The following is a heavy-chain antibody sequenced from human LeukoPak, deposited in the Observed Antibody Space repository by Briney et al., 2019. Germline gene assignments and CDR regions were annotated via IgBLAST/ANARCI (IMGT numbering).Heavy chain of an antibody. Sequence: GASVKVSCKASGGTFSSYAISWVRQAPGQGLEWMGGIIPIFGTANYAQKFQGRVTITADESTSTAYMELSSLRSEDTAVYYCASGGYYYDSSGYYPSFDYWGQGTLVTVSS. V-gene: IGHV1-69*13. D-gene: IGHD3-22*01. CDR1: GGTFSSYA. CDR3: ASGGYYYDSSGYYPSFDY. J-gene: IGHJ4*02. CDR2: IIPIFGTA.